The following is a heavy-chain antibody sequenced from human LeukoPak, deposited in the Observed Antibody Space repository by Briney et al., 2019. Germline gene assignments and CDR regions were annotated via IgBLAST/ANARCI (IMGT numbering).Heavy chain of an antibody. CDR1: GFTFSSYA. J-gene: IGHJ4*02. CDR3: AKTRSYSSSWYLFDY. Sequence: GGSLRLSCAASGFTFSSYAMSWVRQAPGKGLEWVSAISGSGGSTYYADSVKGRFTISRDNSKNTLYLQMNSLRAEDTAVYYCAKTRSYSSSWYLFDYWGQGTLVTVSS. CDR2: ISGSGGST. D-gene: IGHD6-13*01. V-gene: IGHV3-23*01.